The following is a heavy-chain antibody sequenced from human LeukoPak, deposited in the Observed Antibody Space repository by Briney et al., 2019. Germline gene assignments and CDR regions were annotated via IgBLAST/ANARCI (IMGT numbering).Heavy chain of an antibody. J-gene: IGHJ4*02. CDR1: GFTFSSYA. Sequence: GGSLRLSCAASGFTFSSYAMSWVRQAPGKWLEWASAISGSGGSTYYADSVKGRFTISRDNSKNTLYLQMNSLRAEDTAVYYCAKVSSSSPYFDYWGQGTLVTVSS. CDR3: AKVSSSSPYFDY. CDR2: ISGSGGST. V-gene: IGHV3-23*01. D-gene: IGHD6-6*01.